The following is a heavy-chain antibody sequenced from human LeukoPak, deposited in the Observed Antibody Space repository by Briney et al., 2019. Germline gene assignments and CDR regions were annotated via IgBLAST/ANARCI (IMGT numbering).Heavy chain of an antibody. J-gene: IGHJ5*02. D-gene: IGHD2-2*01. CDR3: ARVNRSGVVPAWFDP. V-gene: IGHV4-4*07. Sequence: SSETLSLTCLVSGGPIRRFYLSWIRQSAGQGLEWIGRIETSGITTYNPLFKNRVTVSRDTSNNQFSLKLSSVIAADTAVYYCARVNRSGVVPAWFDPWGQGTLVTVSS. CDR2: IETSGIT. CDR1: GGPIRRFY.